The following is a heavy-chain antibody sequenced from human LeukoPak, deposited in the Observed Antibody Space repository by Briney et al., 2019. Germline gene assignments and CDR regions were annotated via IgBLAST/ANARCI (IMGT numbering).Heavy chain of an antibody. CDR2: MNPNSGNT. CDR1: GYTFTSYD. J-gene: IGHJ6*02. D-gene: IGHD3-9*01. CDR3: ARVNDILTGRTYYYYYGMDV. V-gene: IGHV1-8*01. Sequence: ASVKVSCKASGYTFTSYDINWVRQATGQGLEWMGWMNPNSGNTGYAQKFQGRVTMTRNTSISTAYMELSSLRSEDTAVYYCARVNDILTGRTYYYYYGMDVWGQGTTVTVSS.